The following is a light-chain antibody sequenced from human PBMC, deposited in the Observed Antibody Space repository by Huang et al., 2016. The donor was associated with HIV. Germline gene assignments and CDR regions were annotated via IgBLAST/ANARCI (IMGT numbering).Light chain of an antibody. CDR3: QRYNDWLSLT. CDR2: GAS. V-gene: IGKV3-15*01. J-gene: IGKJ4*01. Sequence: EVVMTQSPATLSVSPGERATLSCRASQSVGSNLAWYQQRPGQAPRLLIYGASMRATGVPVRFSGSGSGTDFTLTISSRQSEDFAIYYCQRYNDWLSLTFGGGTRVEIK. CDR1: QSVGSN.